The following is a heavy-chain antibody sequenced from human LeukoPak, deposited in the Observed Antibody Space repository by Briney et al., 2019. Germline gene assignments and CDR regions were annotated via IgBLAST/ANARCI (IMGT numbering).Heavy chain of an antibody. Sequence: GGSLRLSCAASGFTVSSNYMSWVRQAPGKGLEWVSVIYSGGSTYYADSVKGRFTISRDNSKNTLYLQMSSLRAEDTAMYYCARDRLTTVTTFHFDYWGQGPLVTVSS. J-gene: IGHJ4*02. V-gene: IGHV3-66*01. D-gene: IGHD4-17*01. CDR3: ARDRLTTVTTFHFDY. CDR1: GFTVSSNY. CDR2: IYSGGST.